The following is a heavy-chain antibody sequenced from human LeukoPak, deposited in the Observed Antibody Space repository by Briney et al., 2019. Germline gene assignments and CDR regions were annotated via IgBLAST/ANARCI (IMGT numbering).Heavy chain of an antibody. J-gene: IGHJ3*02. Sequence: GGSLRLSCAASGFTFSSYAMNWVRQAPGKGLEWVSGIGYTGDSTFYADSVKGRFTVSRDSSKNTLFLHMNSLRAEDTALYYCAKSPTVDAAFNIWGQGTMVTVSS. CDR1: GFTFSSYA. V-gene: IGHV3-23*01. D-gene: IGHD4-23*01. CDR2: IGYTGDST. CDR3: AKSPTVDAAFNI.